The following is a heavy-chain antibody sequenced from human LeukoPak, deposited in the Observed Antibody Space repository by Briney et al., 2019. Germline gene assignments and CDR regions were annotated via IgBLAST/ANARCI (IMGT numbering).Heavy chain of an antibody. D-gene: IGHD3-22*01. CDR1: GGSISSYY. CDR3: ARDHSSGYYLDY. CDR2: IYYSGST. J-gene: IGHJ4*02. Sequence: PSETLSLTCTVSGGSISSYYWSWIRQPPGKGLEWIGYIYYSGSTNYNPSLKSRVTISVDTSKNQFSLKLSSVTAADTAVYYCARDHSSGYYLDYWGQGPLVTVSS. V-gene: IGHV4-59*01.